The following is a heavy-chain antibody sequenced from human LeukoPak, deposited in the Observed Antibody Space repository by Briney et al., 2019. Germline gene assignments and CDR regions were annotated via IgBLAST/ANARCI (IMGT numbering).Heavy chain of an antibody. CDR1: GFTFTSSA. CDR3: GRVASGGKSNDY. Sequence: EASVKVSCKASGFTFTSSAVQWVRQARGQRLEWIGWIVVGSGNTNYAQKFQERVTITRDMSTSTAYMELSSLRSEDTAVYYCGRVASGGKSNDYWGQGTLVTVSS. V-gene: IGHV1-58*01. CDR2: IVVGSGNT. D-gene: IGHD2-15*01. J-gene: IGHJ4*02.